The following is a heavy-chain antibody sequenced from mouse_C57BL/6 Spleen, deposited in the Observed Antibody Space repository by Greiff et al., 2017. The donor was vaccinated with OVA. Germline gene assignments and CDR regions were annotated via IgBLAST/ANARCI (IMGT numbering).Heavy chain of an antibody. J-gene: IGHJ4*01. CDR2: ISSGSSTI. D-gene: IGHD1-1*01. V-gene: IGHV5-17*01. CDR3: AIYYGSSGYYAMDY. Sequence: EVQVVESGGGLVKPGGSLKLSCAASGFTFSDYGMHWVRQAPEKGLEWVAYISSGSSTIYYADTVKGRFTISRDNAKNTLFLQMTSLRSEDTAMEYCAIYYGSSGYYAMDYWGQGTSVTVSS. CDR1: GFTFSDYG.